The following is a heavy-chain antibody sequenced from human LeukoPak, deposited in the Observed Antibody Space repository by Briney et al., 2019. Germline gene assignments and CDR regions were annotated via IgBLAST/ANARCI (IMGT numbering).Heavy chain of an antibody. D-gene: IGHD6-19*01. CDR1: GFTFSSYA. J-gene: IGHJ4*02. CDR3: TRGSTQYSSGWYCLDY. Sequence: GGSLRLSCAASGFTFSSYAMHWVRQAPGKGLEWVAVISYDGSNKYYADSVKGRFTISRDNAKNTLYLQMNSLRAEDTAVYYCTRGSTQYSSGWYCLDYWGQGTLVTVSS. CDR2: ISYDGSNK. V-gene: IGHV3-30*04.